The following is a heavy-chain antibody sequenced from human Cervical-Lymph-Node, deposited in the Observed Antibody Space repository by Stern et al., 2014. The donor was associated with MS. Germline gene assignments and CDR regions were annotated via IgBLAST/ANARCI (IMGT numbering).Heavy chain of an antibody. J-gene: IGHJ5*02. CDR1: GGTFSSYA. CDR3: ARGGGYCSSTSCYAPYNWFDP. V-gene: IGHV1-69*01. Sequence: VQLVESGAEVKKPGCSVKGSCKASGGTFSSYAISWVRQAPGQGLEGLGGVIHIFRQATYEQKFQGRVTITADESTSTAYMELSSLRSEDTAVYYCARGGGYCSSTSCYAPYNWFDPWGQGTLVTVSS. D-gene: IGHD2-2*01. CDR2: VIHIFRQA.